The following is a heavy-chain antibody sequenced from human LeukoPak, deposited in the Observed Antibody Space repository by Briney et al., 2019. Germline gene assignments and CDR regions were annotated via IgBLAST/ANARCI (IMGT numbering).Heavy chain of an antibody. J-gene: IGHJ4*02. V-gene: IGHV5-51*01. Sequence: GESLKISCKASGYRFTNYWIGWVRQMPGKGLEWMTIIYPGDSETRYSPSFQGQVTISADKSIGTMYLQWSSLKASDTAMYYCARALRTGQGDYVPVLWGQGTLVIVSS. CDR2: IYPGDSET. D-gene: IGHD4-17*01. CDR3: ARALRTGQGDYVPVL. CDR1: GYRFTNYW.